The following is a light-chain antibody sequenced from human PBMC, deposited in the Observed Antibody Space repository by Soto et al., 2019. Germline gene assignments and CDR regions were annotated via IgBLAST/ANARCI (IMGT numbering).Light chain of an antibody. CDR3: QQYGNSPPT. CDR1: QSVSSSY. J-gene: IGKJ2*01. V-gene: IGKV3-20*01. Sequence: EIVLTQSPGTLSLSPGERATLSCRASQSVSSSYLAWYQQKPGQAPRLLIYGASSWATGIPDRFSGSGSGTDFTLTISRLEPEDFAVYYCQQYGNSPPTFGQGTKLEIK. CDR2: GAS.